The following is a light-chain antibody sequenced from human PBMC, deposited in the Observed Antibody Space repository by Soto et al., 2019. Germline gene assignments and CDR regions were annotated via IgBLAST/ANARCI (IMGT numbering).Light chain of an antibody. CDR1: QSISTW. V-gene: IGKV1-5*01. Sequence: DIQMTQSPSTLSASVGDRVTITCRASQSISTWLAWYQQKPGKAPNLLIHDVSSLASGVPSRFSGSGSGTEFPLTISSLQPEDFGTYYCQQYNSYSGTFGQGTKVEIK. CDR2: DVS. CDR3: QQYNSYSGT. J-gene: IGKJ1*01.